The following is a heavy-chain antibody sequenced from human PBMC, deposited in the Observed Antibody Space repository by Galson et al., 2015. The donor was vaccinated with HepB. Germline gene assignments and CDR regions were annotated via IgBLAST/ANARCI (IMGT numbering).Heavy chain of an antibody. CDR3: ARDTPLLEPAAIGDGYYYAMDV. CDR1: VYTFTSYG. J-gene: IGHJ6*02. Sequence: SVKVSCKASVYTFTSYGISWMRQAPGQGLEWMGWISAYNGNTNYAQKFRGRVTLTTDTSTSTAYMELRNLRSDDTAVYYCARDTPLLEPAAIGDGYYYAMDVRGQGTTVTVSS. D-gene: IGHD2-2*02. CDR2: ISAYNGNT. V-gene: IGHV1-18*04.